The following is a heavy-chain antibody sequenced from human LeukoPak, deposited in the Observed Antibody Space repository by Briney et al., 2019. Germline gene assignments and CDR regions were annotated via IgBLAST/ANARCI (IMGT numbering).Heavy chain of an antibody. CDR3: ARVRGAVIVVMDY. Sequence: GGSLRLSCAASGFTFSSYSMNWVRQAPGKGLEWVSSISSSSSYIYYADSVKGRFTISRDNAKNSLYLQMNSLRAEDTAVYYCARVRGAVIVVMDYWGQGTLVTVS. CDR1: GFTFSSYS. J-gene: IGHJ4*02. CDR2: ISSSSSYI. D-gene: IGHD2-21*01. V-gene: IGHV3-21*01.